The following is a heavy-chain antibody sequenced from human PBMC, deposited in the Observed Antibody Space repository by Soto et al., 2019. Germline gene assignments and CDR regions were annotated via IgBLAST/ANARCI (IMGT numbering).Heavy chain of an antibody. V-gene: IGHV1-8*02. CDR3: GSGPSPRAPAGGTPFYYAMDV. J-gene: IGHJ6*02. CDR2: MNPINGAT. D-gene: IGHD6-13*01. CDR1: GYDFTAYD. Sequence: QVQLVQSGAEVKQSGASVKVSCKASGYDFTAYDINWVRQASGQGLEWMGWMNPINGATGSAGRFQGRVSMTRNTATGTAYLELTSLRSEDTAVYYCGSGPSPRAPAGGTPFYYAMDVWGQGTTVTVSS.